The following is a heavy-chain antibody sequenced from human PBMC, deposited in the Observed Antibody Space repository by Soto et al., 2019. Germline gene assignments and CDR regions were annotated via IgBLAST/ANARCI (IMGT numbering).Heavy chain of an antibody. V-gene: IGHV5-51*01. CDR2: IYPGDSDT. CDR1: GYSFTSYW. J-gene: IGHJ6*02. D-gene: IGHD2-2*01. CDR3: ARIMPAATGGQYGMDV. Sequence: GESLKISCKGSGYSFTSYWIGWVRQMPGKGLEWMGIIYPGDSDTRYSPSFQGQVTISADKSISTAYLQWSSLRVEDTAVYYCARIMPAATGGQYGMDVWGQGTTVTAP.